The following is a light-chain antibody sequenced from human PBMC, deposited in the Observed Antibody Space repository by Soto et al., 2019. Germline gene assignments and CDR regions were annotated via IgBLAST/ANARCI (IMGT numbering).Light chain of an antibody. J-gene: IGLJ1*01. CDR2: DVT. V-gene: IGLV2-11*01. CDR3: CSYEGTYTSFV. Sequence: QSVLTQPASVSGSPGQSVTISCTGASSDVGAYEHVSWYQQQPGKAPKLLIYDVTIRTSGVSARFSGSKSGNTASLTISGLQAEDDADYFCCSYEGTYTSFVFGTGTKVTVL. CDR1: SSDVGAYEH.